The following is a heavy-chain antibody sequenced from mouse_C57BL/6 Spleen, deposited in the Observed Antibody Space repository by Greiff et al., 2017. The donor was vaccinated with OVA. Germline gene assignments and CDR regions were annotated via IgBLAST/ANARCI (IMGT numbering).Heavy chain of an antibody. CDR2: IAPSDSYT. D-gene: IGHD4-1*02. Sequence: QVQLQQPGAELVMPGASVKLSCKASGYTFTSYWMHWVKQRPGQGLEWIGEIAPSDSYTNYNQKFKGKSTLTVDKSSSTAYMQLSSLTAEDSAVYYCARHPTGTDYAMDDWGQGTSVTVSS. CDR1: GYTFTSYW. V-gene: IGHV1-69*01. CDR3: ARHPTGTDYAMDD. J-gene: IGHJ4*01.